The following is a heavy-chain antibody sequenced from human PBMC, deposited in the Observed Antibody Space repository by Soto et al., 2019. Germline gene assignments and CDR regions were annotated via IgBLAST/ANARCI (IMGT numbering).Heavy chain of an antibody. Sequence: QVQLVESGGGVVQPGRSLRLSCAASGFTFSSYGMHWVRQAPGKGLEWVAVISYDGSNKYYADSVKGRFTISRDNSKNTRYLQMNSLRAEDTAVYYCAKDGPAVAGIGYFDYWGQGTLVTVSS. D-gene: IGHD6-19*01. CDR3: AKDGPAVAGIGYFDY. V-gene: IGHV3-30*18. CDR2: ISYDGSNK. J-gene: IGHJ4*02. CDR1: GFTFSSYG.